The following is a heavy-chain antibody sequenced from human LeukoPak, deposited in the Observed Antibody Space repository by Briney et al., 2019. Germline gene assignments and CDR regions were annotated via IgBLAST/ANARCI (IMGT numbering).Heavy chain of an antibody. J-gene: IGHJ5*02. Sequence: ASVKVSCKASGYTFTTYDINWVRQATGQGLEWMGWMNPNSGNTGYTQKFQGRVTMTRNTSISTAYMELSSLRSEDTTVYYCARGRGSGHKENWFDPWGQGTLVTVSS. D-gene: IGHD6-19*01. V-gene: IGHV1-8*01. CDR3: ARGRGSGHKENWFDP. CDR2: MNPNSGNT. CDR1: GYTFTTYD.